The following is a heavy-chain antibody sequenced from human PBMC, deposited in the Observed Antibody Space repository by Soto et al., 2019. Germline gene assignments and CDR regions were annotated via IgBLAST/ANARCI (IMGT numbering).Heavy chain of an antibody. CDR1: GGSFSGYY. J-gene: IGHJ6*02. CDR3: ARGCGSGSYVTAFPEVYGMDV. CDR2: INHSGST. Sequence: PSETLSLTCAVYGGSFSGYYWSWIRQPPGKGLERIGEINHSGSTNYNPSLKSRVTISVDASKNQFSLKLSSVTAADTAVYYCARGCGSGSYVTAFPEVYGMDVWGQGTTVTVSS. D-gene: IGHD3-10*01. V-gene: IGHV4-34*01.